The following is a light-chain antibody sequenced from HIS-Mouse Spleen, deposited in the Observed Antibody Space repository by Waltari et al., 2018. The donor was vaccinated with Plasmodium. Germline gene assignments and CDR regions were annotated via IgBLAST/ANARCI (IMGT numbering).Light chain of an antibody. CDR1: QSVSSY. CDR3: QQRSNWPPLT. J-gene: IGKJ4*01. CDR2: DAS. V-gene: IGKV3-11*01. Sequence: EIVLTQSPATLSLSPGERDTLSCRPSQSVSSYLAWYQQKPGQAPRLLIYDASNRATGIPARFSGSVSGTDFTLTISSLEPEDFAVYYCQQRSNWPPLTFGGGTKVEIK.